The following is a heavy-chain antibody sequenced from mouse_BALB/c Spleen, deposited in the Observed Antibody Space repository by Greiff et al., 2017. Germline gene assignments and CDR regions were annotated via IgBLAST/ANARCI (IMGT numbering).Heavy chain of an antibody. CDR3: ASHYYGSSPFAY. Sequence: EVQLVESGPGLVKPSQSLSLTCSVTGYSITSGYYWNWIRQFPGNKLEWMGYISYDGSNNYNPSLKNRISITRDTSKNQFFLKLNSVTTEDTATYYGASHYYGSSPFAYWGQGTLVTVSA. V-gene: IGHV3-6*02. CDR2: ISYDGSN. CDR1: GYSITSGYY. J-gene: IGHJ3*01. D-gene: IGHD1-1*01.